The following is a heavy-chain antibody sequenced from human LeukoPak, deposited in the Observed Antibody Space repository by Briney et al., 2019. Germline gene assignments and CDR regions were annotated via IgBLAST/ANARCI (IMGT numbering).Heavy chain of an antibody. D-gene: IGHD3-10*02. V-gene: IGHV3-48*03. CDR1: GFTFSSYE. CDR3: AELGITMIGGV. J-gene: IGHJ6*04. CDR2: ISSSGSTI. Sequence: QPGGSLRLSCAASGFTFSSYEMNWVRQAPGKGLEWVSYISSSGSTIYYADSVKGRFTFSRDNAKSSLYLQMNSLRAEDTAVYYCAELGITMIGGVWGKGTTVTISS.